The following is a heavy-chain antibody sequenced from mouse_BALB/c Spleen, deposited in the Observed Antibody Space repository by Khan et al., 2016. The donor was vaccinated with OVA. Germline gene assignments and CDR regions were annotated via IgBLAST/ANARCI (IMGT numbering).Heavy chain of an antibody. CDR2: ILPGSGST. Sequence: QVQLQQSGAELMKPGASVKISCKATGYTFSTYWIEWVKQRPGHGLEWIGEILPGSGSTNYNENFKGKATFTADTSSNTAYMQLSSLTSEDSAVSSSESGGDNPAMDYWGQGTSVTVSS. D-gene: IGHD1-3*01. V-gene: IGHV1-9*01. CDR1: GYTFSTYW. CDR3: ESGGDNPAMDY. J-gene: IGHJ4*01.